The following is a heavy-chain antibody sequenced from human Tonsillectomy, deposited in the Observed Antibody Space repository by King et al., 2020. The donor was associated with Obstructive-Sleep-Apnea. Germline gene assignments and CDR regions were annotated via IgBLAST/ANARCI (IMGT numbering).Heavy chain of an antibody. D-gene: IGHD3-10*01. Sequence: QLVQSGAVVKKPGASVKVSCKASGYSFTSYDINWVRQATGQGLDWVGWMNPNSGNTGYAQKFQGRVTRTRNTSISTAYMELSSLRSEDTAVYYCARGGAMVRGVIKNWFDPWGQGTLVTVSS. CDR2: MNPNSGNT. J-gene: IGHJ5*02. V-gene: IGHV1-8*01. CDR3: ARGGAMVRGVIKNWFDP. CDR1: GYSFTSYD.